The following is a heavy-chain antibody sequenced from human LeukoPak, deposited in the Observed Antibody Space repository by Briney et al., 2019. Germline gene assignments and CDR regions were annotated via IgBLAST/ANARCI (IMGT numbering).Heavy chain of an antibody. D-gene: IGHD1-26*01. Sequence: PGGSLRLSCAASGFTFSNAWMSWVRQAPGKGLEWVGRIKGKTDGGTTDYAAPVKGRFTISRDDSKNTLYLQMNSLKTEDTAVYYCTTAGSGSYYYYYYYYMDVWGKGTTVTVSS. CDR3: TTAGSGSYYYYYYYYMDV. CDR1: GFTFSNAW. J-gene: IGHJ6*03. V-gene: IGHV3-15*01. CDR2: IKGKTDGGTT.